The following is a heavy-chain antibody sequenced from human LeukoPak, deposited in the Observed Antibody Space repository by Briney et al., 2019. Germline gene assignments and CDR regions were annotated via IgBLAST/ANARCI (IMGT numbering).Heavy chain of an antibody. CDR3: VRIMVGGTNYFDY. CDR2: IYDSGST. CDR1: GGSIRSSYYY. D-gene: IGHD1-26*01. J-gene: IGHJ4*02. V-gene: IGHV4-39*01. Sequence: SETLSLTCTVSGGSIRSSYYYWGWIRQPPGKGLEWIGSIYDSGSTYYNPSLKSRVTISVDTSKNQFSLKLNSVTAADTAVYYCVRIMVGGTNYFDYWGQGTLVTVSA.